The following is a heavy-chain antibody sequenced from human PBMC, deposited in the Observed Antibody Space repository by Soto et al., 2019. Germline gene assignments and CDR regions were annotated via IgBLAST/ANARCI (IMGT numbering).Heavy chain of an antibody. Sequence: QVQLQQWGAGLLKPSETLSLTCAVYGGSFSGYYWSWIRQPPGKGLEWIGEINHSGSTNYNPSLKSRVTTSVDTSKTQFSLKLSAVPAADTAVYYCASGSRGLDYWGQGTLVTVSS. CDR2: INHSGST. CDR1: GGSFSGYY. CDR3: ASGSRGLDY. V-gene: IGHV4-34*01. D-gene: IGHD6-13*01. J-gene: IGHJ4*02.